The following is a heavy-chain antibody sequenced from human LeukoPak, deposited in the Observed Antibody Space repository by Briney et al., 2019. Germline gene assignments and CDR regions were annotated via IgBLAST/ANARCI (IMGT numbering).Heavy chain of an antibody. CDR2: MWYDGSNI. D-gene: IGHD2-21*01. CDR3: ARGGFQFHYYYGMDV. CDR1: GFTFSTYG. J-gene: IGHJ6*02. V-gene: IGHV3-33*01. Sequence: GGSLRLSCAASGFTFSTYGMHWVRQAPGKGLEWVAVMWYDGSNIYYADSVKGRFTISRDNSKNTLYLQMISLRAEDTAVYYCARGGFQFHYYYGMDVWGQGTTVTVSS.